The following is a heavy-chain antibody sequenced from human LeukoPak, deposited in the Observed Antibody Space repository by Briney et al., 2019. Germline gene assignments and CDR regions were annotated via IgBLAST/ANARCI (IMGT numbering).Heavy chain of an antibody. CDR2: ISNSGS. CDR3: AGGNYYTISHYALYSPRCCIDH. D-gene: IGHD3-22*01. V-gene: IGHV4-59*12. Sequence: SETLSLTCTVSGVSITLYYWTWIRQSPKKGLEWIGDISNSGSNYDPPLITRLTISTDTSKNHFSLRLPSLFAANPAVVFCAGGNYYTISHYALYSPRCCIDHWGQGILVTVSS. CDR1: GVSITLYY. J-gene: IGHJ4*02.